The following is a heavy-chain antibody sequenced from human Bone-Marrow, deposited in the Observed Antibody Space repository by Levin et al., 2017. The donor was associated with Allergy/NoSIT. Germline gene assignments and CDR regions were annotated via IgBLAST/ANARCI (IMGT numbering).Heavy chain of an antibody. CDR1: GFIFSDFY. CDR3: ARRRSAVDY. CDR2: INSSGNTI. Sequence: KSGGSLRLSCAASGFIFSDFYMSWIRQAPGKGLEWISYINSSGNTIYYADSVKGRFTISRDNAKNSLYLQMNSLRADDTAVYYCARRRSAVDYWGQGTLVTVSS. V-gene: IGHV3-11*01. J-gene: IGHJ4*02.